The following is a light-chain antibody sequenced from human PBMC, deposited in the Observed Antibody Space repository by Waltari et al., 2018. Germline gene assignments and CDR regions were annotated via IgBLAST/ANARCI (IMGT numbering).Light chain of an antibody. J-gene: IGLJ2*01. CDR2: DNN. Sequence: QSVLTQPPSVSAAPGQTVTISSSGSRSNIGTNYVSWSQQVPGTAPKLLIFDNNKRPSEIPDRFSGSKSGTSAALAITGLQTGDEADYYCGTWDSSLTAAVVFGGGTRLTVL. V-gene: IGLV1-51*01. CDR3: GTWDSSLTAAVV. CDR1: RSNIGTNY.